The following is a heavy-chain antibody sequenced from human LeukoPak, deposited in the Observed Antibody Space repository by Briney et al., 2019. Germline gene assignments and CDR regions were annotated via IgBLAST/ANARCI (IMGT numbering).Heavy chain of an antibody. CDR3: ARPHYYGSGSSSVSAFDI. J-gene: IGHJ3*02. CDR1: GYSFTSHW. D-gene: IGHD3-10*01. Sequence: HGESLKISCKGSGYSFTSHWVGWVRQMPGRGLEWMGNIYPGDSDTTYSPSFRGQVAISADKSISTAYLQWSSLKASDTAIYYCARPHYYGSGSSSVSAFDIWGQGTLVTVSP. V-gene: IGHV5-51*01. CDR2: IYPGDSDT.